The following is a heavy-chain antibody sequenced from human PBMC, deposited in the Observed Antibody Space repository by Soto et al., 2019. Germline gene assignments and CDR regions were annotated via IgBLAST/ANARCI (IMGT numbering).Heavy chain of an antibody. Sequence: QVQLVQSGAEVKKPGSSVKVSCKASGGTFSSYAISWVRQAPGQGLEWMGGIIPIFGTVNYAQKFQGRVTITADESTSTAYMELSSLRSEDTAVYYCASAKGTGYCSGGSCPWGGMDVWGQGTTVTVSS. D-gene: IGHD2-15*01. CDR3: ASAKGTGYCSGGSCPWGGMDV. CDR2: IIPIFGTV. J-gene: IGHJ6*02. V-gene: IGHV1-69*12. CDR1: GGTFSSYA.